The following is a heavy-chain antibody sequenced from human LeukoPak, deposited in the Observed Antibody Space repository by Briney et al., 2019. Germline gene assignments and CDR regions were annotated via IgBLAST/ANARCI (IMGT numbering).Heavy chain of an antibody. J-gene: IGHJ4*02. CDR2: INHSGST. Sequence: SETLSLTCAVYGGSFSGYYWSWIRQPPGKGLEWIGEINHSGSTNYNPSLKSRVTISVDTSKNQFSLKLSSVTAADTAVYYCARGPVLELRLFYYWGQGTLVTVSS. CDR3: ARGPVLELRLFYY. CDR1: GGSFSGYY. V-gene: IGHV4-34*01. D-gene: IGHD1-7*01.